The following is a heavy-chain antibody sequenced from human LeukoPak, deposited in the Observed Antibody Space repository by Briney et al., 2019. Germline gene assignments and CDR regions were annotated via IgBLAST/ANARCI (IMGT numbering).Heavy chain of an antibody. CDR1: GYTLTELS. J-gene: IGHJ3*02. D-gene: IGHD1-1*01. CDR2: FDPEDGET. CDR3: ATVWLQLARAFDI. Sequence: ASVKVSCKVSGYTLTELSMHWVRQAPGKGLEWMGGFDPEDGETIYAQKFQGRVTMTEDTSTDTAYMEQSSLRSEDTAVYYCATVWLQLARAFDIWGQGTMVTVSS. V-gene: IGHV1-24*01.